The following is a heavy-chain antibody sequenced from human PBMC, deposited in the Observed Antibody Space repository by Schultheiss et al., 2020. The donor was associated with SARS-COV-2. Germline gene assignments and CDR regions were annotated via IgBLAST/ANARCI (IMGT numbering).Heavy chain of an antibody. J-gene: IGHJ5*02. Sequence: TLSLTCAVSGGSISSSNWWSWVRQPPGKGLEWIGEIYHSGSTNYNPSLKSRVTISVDKSKNQFSLKLSSVTAADTAVYYCARDGGITIFGRWHNWFDPWGQGTLVTVSS. CDR1: GGSISSSNW. CDR3: ARDGGITIFGRWHNWFDP. D-gene: IGHD3-3*01. CDR2: IYHSGST. V-gene: IGHV4-4*02.